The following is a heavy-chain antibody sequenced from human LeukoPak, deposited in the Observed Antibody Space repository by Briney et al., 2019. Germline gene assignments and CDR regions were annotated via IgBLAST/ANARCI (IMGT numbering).Heavy chain of an antibody. CDR3: ARDRGSGLDY. D-gene: IGHD3-10*01. CDR1: GFTVSNNY. CDR2: IYSGGYT. J-gene: IGHJ4*02. V-gene: IGHV3-66*01. Sequence: PGGSLRLSCAASGFTVSNNYMSCVRQAPGQGLEWVSVIYSGGYTYYADSVKGRFTISRDNSKNTLYLQMNSLRAEHTAVYYCARDRGSGLDYWAQGTLVTVSS.